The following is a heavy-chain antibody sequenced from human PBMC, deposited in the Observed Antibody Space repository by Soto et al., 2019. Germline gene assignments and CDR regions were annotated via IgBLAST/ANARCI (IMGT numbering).Heavy chain of an antibody. CDR2: INPNGGVT. V-gene: IGHV1-2*04. Sequence: QVQLVQSGAEVRKPGASVTVSCRSSGDSFNDYYIHWVRQAPGQGFEWMGWINPNGGVTKYAQKFQGWVSMPRDTSIRTVYMQLGRLRSDDTAVYYCARESGGATATLDYYYFYMDVWGTGTTVTVSS. J-gene: IGHJ6*03. D-gene: IGHD5-12*01. CDR3: ARESGGATATLDYYYFYMDV. CDR1: GDSFNDYY.